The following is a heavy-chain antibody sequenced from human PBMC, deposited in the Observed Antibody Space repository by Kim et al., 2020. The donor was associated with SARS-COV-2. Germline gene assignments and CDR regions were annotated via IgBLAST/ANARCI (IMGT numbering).Heavy chain of an antibody. J-gene: IGHJ5*02. CDR1: GYSFTSYW. CDR3: ARQKGRYDTTGGGWFDP. V-gene: IGHV5-10-1*01. Sequence: GESLKISCKGSGYSFTSYWITWVRQMPGKGLEWMGRIDPSDSNTNYSPSFQGHVTISLDKSISTAYLQWSSLQASDTAVYYCARQKGRYDTTGGGWFDPWGQGTLVTVSS. CDR2: IDPSDSNT. D-gene: IGHD3-22*01.